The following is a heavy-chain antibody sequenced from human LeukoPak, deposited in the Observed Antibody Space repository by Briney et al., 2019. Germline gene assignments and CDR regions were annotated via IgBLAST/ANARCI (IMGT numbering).Heavy chain of an antibody. CDR3: AGGGGAGQSGSYYYYGMDV. Sequence: ASVKVSCKASGYIFTSYDINWVRQATGQGLEWMGWMNPNSGNTGYAQKFQGRVTMPGNTSISTAYMELSSLRSEDPAVYYCAGGGGAGQSGSYYYYGMDVWGQGTTVTVSS. J-gene: IGHJ6*02. D-gene: IGHD1-26*01. CDR2: MNPNSGNT. CDR1: GYIFTSYD. V-gene: IGHV1-8*01.